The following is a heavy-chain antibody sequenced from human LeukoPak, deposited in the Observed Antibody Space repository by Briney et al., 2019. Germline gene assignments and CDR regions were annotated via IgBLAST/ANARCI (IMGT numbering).Heavy chain of an antibody. CDR2: IVTLSATYF. V-gene: IGHV3-21*04. D-gene: IGHD3-3*01. CDR3: AKLPDFWSGYHAGLLDY. CDR1: GFTFSSYS. Sequence: GGSLRLSCVASGFTFSSYSMNWVRQAPGRGLEWVSSIVTLSATYFYYADSVKGRFTISRDNSKNTLYLQMNSLRAEDTAVYYCAKLPDFWSGYHAGLLDYWGQGTLVTVSS. J-gene: IGHJ4*02.